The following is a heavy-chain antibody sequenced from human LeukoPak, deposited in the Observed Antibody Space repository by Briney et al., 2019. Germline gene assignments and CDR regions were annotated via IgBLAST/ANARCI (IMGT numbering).Heavy chain of an antibody. D-gene: IGHD6-19*01. Sequence: TLSLTCTVSGGSISSSSYYWGWIRQPPGKALEWLARIDWDDDKYYSTSLKTRLTISKDTSKNQVVLTMTNMDPVDTATYYCARLPPGYGSGWSFFDYWGQGTLVTVPS. CDR3: ARLPPGYGSGWSFFDY. J-gene: IGHJ4*02. CDR2: IDWDDDK. V-gene: IGHV2-70*11. CDR1: GGSISSSSYY.